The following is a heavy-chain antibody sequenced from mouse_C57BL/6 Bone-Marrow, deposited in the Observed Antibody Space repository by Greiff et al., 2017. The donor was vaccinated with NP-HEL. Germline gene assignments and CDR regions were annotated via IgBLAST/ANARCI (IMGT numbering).Heavy chain of an antibody. CDR3: ARSRLLRRYFDV. D-gene: IGHD2-3*01. J-gene: IGHJ1*03. CDR1: GYTFTSYW. CDR2: IDPSDSYT. Sequence: VQLQQPGAELVMPGASVKLSCKASGYTFTSYWMHWVKQRPGQGLEWIGEIDPSDSYTNYNQKFKGKSTLTVDKSSSTAYMQLSSLTSEDSAVYYCARSRLLRRYFDVWGTGTTVTVSS. V-gene: IGHV1-69*01.